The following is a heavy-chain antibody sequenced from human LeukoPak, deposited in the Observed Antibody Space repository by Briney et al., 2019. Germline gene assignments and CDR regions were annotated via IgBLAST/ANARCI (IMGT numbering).Heavy chain of an antibody. Sequence: QTSETLSLTCTVSGDSSSLSYWSWLRQPPGKGLEWVGFIYYSGSTNYNPSLKSRVTMSLDTSKNQFSLKLSSVTAADTAVYYCARDRSSGWHWFDPWGQGTLVTVSS. CDR3: ARDRSSGWHWFDP. CDR2: IYYSGST. V-gene: IGHV4-59*01. J-gene: IGHJ5*02. D-gene: IGHD6-19*01. CDR1: GDSSSLSY.